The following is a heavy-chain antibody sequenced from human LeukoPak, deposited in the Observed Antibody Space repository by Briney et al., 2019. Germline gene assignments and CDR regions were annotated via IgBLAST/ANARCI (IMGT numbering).Heavy chain of an antibody. J-gene: IGHJ4*02. Sequence: GGSLRLSCAASGFTFSSYWMSWVRQAPGKGLEWVANIKQDGSEKYYVDSVKGRFTISRDNAKNSLYLQMNSLRAEDTAVYYCARRRYSRDFSYFDYWGQGTLVTVSS. V-gene: IGHV3-7*01. CDR2: IKQDGSEK. CDR1: GFTFSSYW. CDR3: ARRRYSRDFSYFDY. D-gene: IGHD3-3*01.